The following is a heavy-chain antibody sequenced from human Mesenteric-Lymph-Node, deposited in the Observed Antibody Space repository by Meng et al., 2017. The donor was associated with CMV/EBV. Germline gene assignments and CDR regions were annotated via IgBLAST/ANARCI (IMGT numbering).Heavy chain of an antibody. D-gene: IGHD2-2*01. CDR3: ASGYCSSTSCYRVGFYLEY. CDR1: GFTFSSFA. J-gene: IGHJ4*02. Sequence: SLKISCAASGFTFSSFAMHWVRQAPGKGLEWVAVMSYDGSNKYYADSVKGRFTISRDNSKNTMYMQMNSLRVEDTAVYYCASGYCSSTSCYRVGFYLEYWGQGTLVTVSS. V-gene: IGHV3-30-3*01. CDR2: MSYDGSNK.